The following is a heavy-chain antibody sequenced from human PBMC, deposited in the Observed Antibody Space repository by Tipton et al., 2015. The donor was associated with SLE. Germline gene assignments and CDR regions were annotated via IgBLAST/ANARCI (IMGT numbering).Heavy chain of an antibody. CDR3: ARSLGLTVTHLPYYYMDV. Sequence: SLRLSCAASGFTFSSYGMHWVRQAPGKGLEWVAFIRYDGSNKYYADSVKGRFTISRDNAKNSLYLQMNSLRAEDTAVYYCARSLGLTVTHLPYYYMDVWGKGTTVTVSS. V-gene: IGHV3-30*02. J-gene: IGHJ6*03. CDR2: IRYDGSNK. CDR1: GFTFSSYG. D-gene: IGHD4-17*01.